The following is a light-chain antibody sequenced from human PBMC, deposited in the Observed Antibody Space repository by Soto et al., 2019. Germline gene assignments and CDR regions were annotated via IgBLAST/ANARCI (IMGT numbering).Light chain of an antibody. V-gene: IGKV3-20*01. CDR1: RSVSSSY. CDR2: GAS. Sequence: EVVLTQSPGTLSLSPGERATLSCRASRSVSSSYLAWYQQKPGQAPRLLIYGASSRATGIPDRFSGSGSGTDFPLTISRLEPEDFAVYYCQHYATSPRTFGQGTKVEIK. J-gene: IGKJ1*01. CDR3: QHYATSPRT.